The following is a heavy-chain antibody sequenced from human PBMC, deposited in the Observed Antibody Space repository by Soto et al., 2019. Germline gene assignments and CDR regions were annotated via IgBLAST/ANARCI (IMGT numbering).Heavy chain of an antibody. V-gene: IGHV1-2*02. CDR1: GYTITAHF. Sequence: QVQLVQSGAEVKKPGASVKVSCKASGYTITAHFLHWVRQAPGQGLEWMGWINPKTGVTDYSRKFRGRVTMSRDTSLNTAYMQLSRLTSDDTAVYFCATDNGPYSGSVWGRGTLVTVSS. CDR3: ATDNGPYSGSV. CDR2: INPKTGVT. D-gene: IGHD2-8*01. J-gene: IGHJ1*01.